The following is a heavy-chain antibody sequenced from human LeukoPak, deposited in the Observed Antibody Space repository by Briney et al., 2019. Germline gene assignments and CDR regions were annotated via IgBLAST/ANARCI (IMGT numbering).Heavy chain of an antibody. CDR1: GGSFSGYY. CDR3: ARGGYDYVWGSYRHNWFDP. D-gene: IGHD3-16*02. Sequence: SETLSLTCAVYGGSFSGYYWSWIRQPSGKGLEWIGEINHSGSTSYNPSLKSRVTISVDTSKNHFSLKLTSVTAADTAVYYCARGGYDYVWGSYRHNWFDPWGQGTLVTVSS. V-gene: IGHV4-34*01. CDR2: INHSGST. J-gene: IGHJ5*02.